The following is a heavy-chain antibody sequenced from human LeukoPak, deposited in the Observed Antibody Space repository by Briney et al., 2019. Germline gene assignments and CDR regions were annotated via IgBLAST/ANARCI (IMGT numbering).Heavy chain of an antibody. CDR3: AKDRYDFDQGFDY. Sequence: GGSLRLSCAASGFTFSSYGMHWVRQAPGKGLEWVAVISYDGSNKYYADSVKGRFTISRDNSKNTLYLQMNSLRAEDTAVYYCAKDRYDFDQGFDYWGQGTLVTVSS. D-gene: IGHD3-3*01. J-gene: IGHJ4*02. CDR2: ISYDGSNK. V-gene: IGHV3-30*18. CDR1: GFTFSSYG.